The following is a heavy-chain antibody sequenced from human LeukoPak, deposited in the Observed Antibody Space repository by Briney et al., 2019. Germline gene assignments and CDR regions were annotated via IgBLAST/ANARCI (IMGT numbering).Heavy chain of an antibody. V-gene: IGHV3-7*04. CDR3: TRVGYIDEGIDY. J-gene: IGHJ4*02. CDR1: RFTFGNYG. CDR2: IKQDGSKK. D-gene: IGHD5-24*01. Sequence: GGSLRLSCAASRFTFGNYGMTWVRQAPGKGLEWVANIKQDGSKKSYVDSVKGRFTISRDNAKNSLYLQMNSLRAEDTAIYYCTRVGYIDEGIDYWGQGTLVTVSS.